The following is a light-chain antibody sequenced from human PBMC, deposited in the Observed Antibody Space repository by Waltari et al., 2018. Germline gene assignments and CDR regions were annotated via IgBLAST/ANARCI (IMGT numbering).Light chain of an antibody. J-gene: IGKJ3*01. CDR2: ETS. Sequence: EIVLTQSPATLSLSPGERATLSCRASQSIGTYLAWYQQKPGQATRLLIYETSNRATAIPARFSGSGSGTDFTLTISSLEPEDFAVYYCQLGSNWPPTFTFGPGARLDVK. CDR3: QLGSNWPPTFT. CDR1: QSIGTY. V-gene: IGKV3-11*01.